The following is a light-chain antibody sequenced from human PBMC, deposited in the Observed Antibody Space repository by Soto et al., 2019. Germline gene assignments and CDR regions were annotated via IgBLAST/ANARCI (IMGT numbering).Light chain of an antibody. J-gene: IGKJ4*01. Sequence: EIVLTQSPATLSLSPGERATLSCRASQSIGLAIAWYQHKPGQAPRLLIFDASQRATGIPARFRGSGSGTDFTLSISRLEPEDFAVYYCQQYGSSPLTFGGGTKVEIK. CDR3: QQYGSSPLT. V-gene: IGKV3-20*01. CDR1: QSIGLA. CDR2: DAS.